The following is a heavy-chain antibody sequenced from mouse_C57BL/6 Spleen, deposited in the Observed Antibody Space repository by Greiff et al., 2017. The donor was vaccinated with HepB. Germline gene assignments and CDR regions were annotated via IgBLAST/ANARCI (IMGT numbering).Heavy chain of an antibody. J-gene: IGHJ3*01. CDR1: GYTFTSYW. CDR2: IDPSDSYT. CDR3: ARYGSYGFAY. Sequence: VQLQQPGAELVMPGASVKLSCKASGYTFTSYWMHWVKQRPGQGLEWIGEIDPSDSYTNYNQKFKGKSTLTVDKSSSTAYMQLSSLTSEDSAVYYCARYGSYGFAYWGQGTLVTVSA. V-gene: IGHV1-69*01. D-gene: IGHD1-1*02.